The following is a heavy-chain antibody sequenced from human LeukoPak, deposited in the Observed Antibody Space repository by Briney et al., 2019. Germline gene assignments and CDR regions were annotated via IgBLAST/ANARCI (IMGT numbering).Heavy chain of an antibody. Sequence: EGSLRLSCAASGFTFSNYGMHWVRQAPGKGLEWVAVISYDGSNKYYVDSVKGRFTISRDNSKSTLYLQMNSLRAEDTAVYYCARGNAKVDPWGQGTLVTVSS. CDR1: GFTFSNYG. CDR3: ARGNAKVDP. J-gene: IGHJ5*02. CDR2: ISYDGSNK. V-gene: IGHV3-30*03.